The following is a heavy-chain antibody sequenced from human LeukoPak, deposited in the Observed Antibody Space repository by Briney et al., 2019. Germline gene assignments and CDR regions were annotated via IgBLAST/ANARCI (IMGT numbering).Heavy chain of an antibody. CDR3: ARQGDGYCTSTNCLYSFDY. Sequence: PSETLSLTCAVSGDSISTSSYFWGWIRQPPGKGLEWIASIYYSGNTYYNPSLESRVTISEDTSKNQFSLKLSSVTAADTAVYYCARQGDGYCTSTNCLYSFDYWGRGTLVTVSS. D-gene: IGHD2-2*03. CDR1: GDSISTSSYF. CDR2: IYYSGNT. J-gene: IGHJ4*02. V-gene: IGHV4-39*01.